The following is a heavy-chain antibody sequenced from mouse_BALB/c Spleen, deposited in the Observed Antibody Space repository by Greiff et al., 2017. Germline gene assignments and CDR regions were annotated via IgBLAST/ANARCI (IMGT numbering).Heavy chain of an antibody. CDR2: INPSNGGT. V-gene: IGHV1S81*02. CDR1: GYTFTSYY. D-gene: IGHD2-1*01. CDR3: TSGNYYFDY. Sequence: VKLVESGAELVKPGASVKLSCKASGYTFTSYYMYWVKQRPGQGLEWIGEINPSNGGTNFNEKFKSKATLTVDKSSSTAYMQLSSLTSEDSAVYYCTSGNYYFDYWGQGTTLTVSS. J-gene: IGHJ2*01.